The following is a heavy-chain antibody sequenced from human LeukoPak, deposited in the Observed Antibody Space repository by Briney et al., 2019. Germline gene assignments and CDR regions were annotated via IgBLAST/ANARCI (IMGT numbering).Heavy chain of an antibody. V-gene: IGHV1-18*01. CDR3: ARHIVVVTAPYYFDY. CDR1: GYTFTSYG. Sequence: ASVKVSCKASGYTFTSYGISWVRQAPGQGLEWIGWISAYNGNTNYAQKLQGRVTMTTDTSTSTAYMELRSLRSDDTAVYYCARHIVVVTAPYYFDYWGQGSLVTVSS. J-gene: IGHJ4*02. D-gene: IGHD2-21*02. CDR2: ISAYNGNT.